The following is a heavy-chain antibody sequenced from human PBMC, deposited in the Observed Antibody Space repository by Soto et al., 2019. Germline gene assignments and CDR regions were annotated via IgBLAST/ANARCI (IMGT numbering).Heavy chain of an antibody. V-gene: IGHV5-51*01. J-gene: IGHJ6*02. D-gene: IGHD2-2*01. CDR1: GYSFTIYW. CDR2: IYPGDSDT. CDR3: ARLRQDIVVVPGTYGMDV. Sequence: GESLKISCKGSGYSFTIYWIGWVRQMPGKGLEWMGIIYPGDSDTRYSPPFQGQVTISADKSISTAYLQWSSLKASDTAMYYCARLRQDIVVVPGTYGMDVWGQGTTVTVSS.